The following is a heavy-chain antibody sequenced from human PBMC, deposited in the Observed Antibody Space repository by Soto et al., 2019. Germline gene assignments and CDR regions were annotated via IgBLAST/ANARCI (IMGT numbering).Heavy chain of an antibody. CDR1: GYTFTSYA. D-gene: IGHD2-15*01. Sequence: ASVKVSCKASGYTFTSYAMHWVRQAPGQRLEWMGWINAGNGNTKYSQKFQGRVTTTRDTSASTAYMELSSLRSEDTAVYYCARDGLGYCSGGSCPPHPFDYRGQGTLVTVSS. CDR3: ARDGLGYCSGGSCPPHPFDY. J-gene: IGHJ4*02. CDR2: INAGNGNT. V-gene: IGHV1-3*01.